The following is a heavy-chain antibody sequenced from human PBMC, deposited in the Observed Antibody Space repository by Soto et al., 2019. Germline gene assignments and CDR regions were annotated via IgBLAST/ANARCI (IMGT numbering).Heavy chain of an antibody. J-gene: IGHJ2*01. D-gene: IGHD3-16*01. CDR3: ARGDDAWYFDL. Sequence: QVQLVHPGAEVKKPGSSVKVSCKASGGTFSSYAISWVQQAPGQRLEWMGGIIPIFGTANYAQKFQGRVTITADESTSTAYMELSSLRSEDTAVYYCARGDDAWYFDLWGRGTLVTVSS. CDR2: IIPIFGTA. CDR1: GGTFSSYA. V-gene: IGHV1-69*01.